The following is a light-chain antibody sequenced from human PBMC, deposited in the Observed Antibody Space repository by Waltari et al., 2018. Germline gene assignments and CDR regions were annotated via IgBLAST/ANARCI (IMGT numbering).Light chain of an antibody. V-gene: IGLV2-23*02. J-gene: IGLJ2*01. CDR3: CSYAGSTTL. CDR1: TSDVGNYYL. Sequence: QSALTQPASVSGSPGQSITISCTATTSDVGNYYLVSWYQHHPGKTPKLIIYEVIKRPSGISNRFSGSKSGKTASLTISGLQAEDEADYYCCSYAGSTTLFGGGTKLTVL. CDR2: EVI.